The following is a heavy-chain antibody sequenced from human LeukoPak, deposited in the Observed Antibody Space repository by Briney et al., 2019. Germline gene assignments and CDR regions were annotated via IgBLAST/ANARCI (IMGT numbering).Heavy chain of an antibody. V-gene: IGHV3-48*01. J-gene: IGHJ4*02. CDR1: GFTFSSYS. D-gene: IGHD3-10*01. CDR2: ISSSSSTI. CDR3: AKGWVRGVIDY. Sequence: GGSLRLSCAASGFTFSSYSMNWVRQAPGKGLEWVSYISSSSSTIYYADSVKGRFTISRDNSKNTLYLQMNSLRAEDTAVYYCAKGWVRGVIDYWGQGTLVTVSS.